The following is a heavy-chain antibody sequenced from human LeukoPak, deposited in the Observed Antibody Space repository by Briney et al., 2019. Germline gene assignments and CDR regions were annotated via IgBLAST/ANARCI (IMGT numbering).Heavy chain of an antibody. CDR2: ISSFRSTI. J-gene: IGHJ4*02. CDR1: GFTFSGYA. D-gene: IGHD2-2*01. CDR3: ARTQSSIPDFDY. V-gene: IGHV3-48*03. Sequence: RPGGSLRLSCAASGFTFSGYAMNWVRQAPGKGLEWISHISSFRSTIYYADSVRGRFIISRDSAKNSLYLQMNSLRAEDTAVYYCARTQSSIPDFDYWGQGTLVTVSS.